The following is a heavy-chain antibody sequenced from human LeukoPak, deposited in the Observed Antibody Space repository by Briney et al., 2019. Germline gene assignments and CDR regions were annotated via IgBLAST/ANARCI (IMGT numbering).Heavy chain of an antibody. V-gene: IGHV4-59*05. D-gene: IGHD3-22*01. J-gene: IGHJ4*02. CDR3: ARHGVVVVITTIDY. CDR2: IYYSGST. Sequence: SETLSLTCSVSTDSTNTYYWSWIRQSPGKGLEWIGSIYYSGSTYYNPSLKSRVTISVDTSKNQFSLKLSSVTAADTAVYYCARHGVVVVITTIDYRGQGTLVTVSS. CDR1: TDSTNTYY.